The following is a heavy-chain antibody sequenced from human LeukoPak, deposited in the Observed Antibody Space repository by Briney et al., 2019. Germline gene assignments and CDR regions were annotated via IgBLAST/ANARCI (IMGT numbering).Heavy chain of an antibody. D-gene: IGHD2-15*01. V-gene: IGHV3-7*01. CDR3: ARRYCSGGSCYPIDY. J-gene: IGHJ4*02. Sequence: PGGSLRLSCAASGFTFSSYWMSWVRQAPGKGLEWVANIKQDGSEKYYVDSVKGRFTISRDNAKNSLYLQMNSLRAEDMAVYYCARRYCSGGSCYPIDYWGQGTLVTVSS. CDR1: GFTFSSYW. CDR2: IKQDGSEK.